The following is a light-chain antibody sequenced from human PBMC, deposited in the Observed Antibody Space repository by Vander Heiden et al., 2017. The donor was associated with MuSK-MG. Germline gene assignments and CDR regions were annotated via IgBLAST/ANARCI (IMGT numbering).Light chain of an antibody. J-gene: IGKJ5*01. V-gene: IGKV1-33*01. CDR3: QQYETIPLT. CDR2: DAS. CDR1: QDISNY. Sequence: QQTPSPSSLSASVGDRVTITCQASQDISNYLNWYQQKPGKAPKLLIYDASSLERGVPSRFSGSGSGTDFTLTISSLQPEDIATYYCQQYETIPLTFGQGTRLEMK.